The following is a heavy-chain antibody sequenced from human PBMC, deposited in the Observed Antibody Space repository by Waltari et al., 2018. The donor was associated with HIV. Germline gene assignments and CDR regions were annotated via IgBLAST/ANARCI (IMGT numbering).Heavy chain of an antibody. V-gene: IGHV3-49*03. CDR1: GFTFGVYA. J-gene: IGHJ4*02. D-gene: IGHD3-9*01. CDR3: LPDYDILTGYLAFDY. CDR2: IRSKAYGGTT. Sequence: EVQLVESGGGLVQPGGSLRLSCTASGFTFGVYAMSWFRQAPGKGLEWVSFIRSKAYGGTTEYAASVKGRFTISRDDSKSIAYLQMNSLKTEDTAVYYCLPDYDILTGYLAFDYWGQGTLVTVSS.